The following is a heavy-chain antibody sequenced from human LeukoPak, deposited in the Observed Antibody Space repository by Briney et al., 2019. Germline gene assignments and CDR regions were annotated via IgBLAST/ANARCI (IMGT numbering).Heavy chain of an antibody. V-gene: IGHV4-34*01. D-gene: IGHD5-18*01. CDR1: GGSFSVYY. CDR3: ARGRRSYGPNYYYYYYMDV. CDR2: INHSGST. J-gene: IGHJ6*03. Sequence: SETLSLTCAVYGGSFSVYYWSWIRQPPGKGLEWIGEINHSGSTNYNPSLKSRVTISVDTSKNQFSLKLSSVTDAYTAVDYCARGRRSYGPNYYYYYYMDVWGKGTTVTVSS.